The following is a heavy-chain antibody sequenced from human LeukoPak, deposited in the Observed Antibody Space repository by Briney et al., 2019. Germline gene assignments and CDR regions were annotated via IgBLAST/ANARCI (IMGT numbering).Heavy chain of an antibody. CDR2: IEQDSSGT. Sequence: GGSLRLSCKASGFTFSLFAMTWVRQTPGGGLEWVPTIEQDSSGTYSADSVKSRFAISRDNSKNTLYLQLSSLTAEDTAVYYCAKDEGRLINNWYRQYWGQGTPVTVSS. CDR1: GFTFSLFA. CDR3: AKDEGRLINNWYRQY. V-gene: IGHV3-23*01. J-gene: IGHJ4*02. D-gene: IGHD1-1*01.